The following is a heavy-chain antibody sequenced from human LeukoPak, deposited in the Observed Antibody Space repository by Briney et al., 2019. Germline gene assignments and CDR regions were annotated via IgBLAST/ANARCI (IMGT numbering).Heavy chain of an antibody. D-gene: IGHD6-13*01. CDR2: IYYSGST. J-gene: IGHJ3*02. Sequence: SETLSLTCTVSGGSISSYYWSWIRQPPGKGLEWIGYIYYSGSTNYNPSLKSRVTISVDTSKNQFSLKLSSVTAADTAVYYCARDRGGSSRADAFDIWGQGTMVTVSS. CDR1: GGSISSYY. V-gene: IGHV4-59*01. CDR3: ARDRGGSSRADAFDI.